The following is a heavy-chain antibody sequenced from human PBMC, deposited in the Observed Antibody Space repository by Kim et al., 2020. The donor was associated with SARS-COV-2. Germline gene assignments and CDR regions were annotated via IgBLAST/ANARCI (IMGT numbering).Heavy chain of an antibody. CDR1: GFTFDDYA. V-gene: IGHV3-43*02. D-gene: IGHD3-10*01. Sequence: GGSLRLSCAASGFTFDDYAMHWVRQAPGKGLEWVSLISGDGGSTYYADSVKGRFTISRDNSKNSLYLQMNSLRTEDTALYYCAKDANYYGSGSSPYYYYYGMDVWGQGTTVTVSS. CDR2: ISGDGGST. CDR3: AKDANYYGSGSSPYYYYYGMDV. J-gene: IGHJ6*02.